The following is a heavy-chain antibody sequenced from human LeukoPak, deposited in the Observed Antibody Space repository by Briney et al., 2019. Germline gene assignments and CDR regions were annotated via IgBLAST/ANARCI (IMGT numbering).Heavy chain of an antibody. CDR1: GGSISSYY. J-gene: IGHJ6*03. V-gene: IGHV4-59*08. CDR2: IYYSGST. CDR3: ARHKMVRGIGYYYYMDV. D-gene: IGHD3-10*01. Sequence: SETLSLTCTVSGGSISSYYWSWIRQPPGKGLEWIGYIYYSGSTNYNPSLKSRVTISVDTSKNQFSLKLSSVTAADTAVYYCARHKMVRGIGYYYYMDVWGKGTTVTISS.